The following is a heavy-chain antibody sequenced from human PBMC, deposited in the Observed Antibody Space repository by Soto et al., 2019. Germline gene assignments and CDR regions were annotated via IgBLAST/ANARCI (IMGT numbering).Heavy chain of an antibody. V-gene: IGHV1-46*01. CDR2: INPSGGST. CDR3: AGDRGYSYGYVGGDY. J-gene: IGHJ4*02. D-gene: IGHD5-18*01. CDR1: GYTFTSYY. Sequence: GASVKVSCKASGYTFTSYYMHWVRQAPGQGLEWMGIINPSGGSTSYAQKFQGRVTMTRDTSTSTVYMELSSLRSEDTAVYYCAGDRGYSYGYVGGDYWGQETLVTVSS.